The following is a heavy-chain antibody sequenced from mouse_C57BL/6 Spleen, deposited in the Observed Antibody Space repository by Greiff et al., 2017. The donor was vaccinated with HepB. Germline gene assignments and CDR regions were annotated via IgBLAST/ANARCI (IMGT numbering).Heavy chain of an antibody. D-gene: IGHD2-1*01. Sequence: VQLKQSGPELVKPGASVKIPCKASGYTFTDYNMDWVKQSHGKSLEWIGDINPNNGGTIYNQKFKGKATLTVDKSSSTAYMELRSLTSEDTAVYYCARREIYYGNYVDYWGQGTTLTVSS. CDR3: ARREIYYGNYVDY. J-gene: IGHJ2*01. V-gene: IGHV1-18*01. CDR1: GYTFTDYN. CDR2: INPNNGGT.